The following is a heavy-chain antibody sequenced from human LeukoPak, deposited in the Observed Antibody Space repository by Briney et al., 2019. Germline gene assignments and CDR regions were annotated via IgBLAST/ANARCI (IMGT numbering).Heavy chain of an antibody. J-gene: IGHJ4*02. CDR2: ISAYNGNT. D-gene: IGHD6-13*01. V-gene: IGHV1-18*01. CDR3: ARDTSGYSSSWYALEPPMDY. Sequence: ASVKVSCKASGYTFTSYGISWVRQAPGQGLEWMGWISAYNGNTNYAQKLQGRVTMTTDTSTSTAYMDLRSLRSDDTAVYYCARDTSGYSSSWYALEPPMDYWGQGTLVTVSS. CDR1: GYTFTSYG.